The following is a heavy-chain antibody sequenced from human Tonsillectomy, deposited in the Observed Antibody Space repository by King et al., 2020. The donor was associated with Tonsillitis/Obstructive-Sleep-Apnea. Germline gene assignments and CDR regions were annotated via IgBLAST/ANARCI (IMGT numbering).Heavy chain of an antibody. CDR2: ISYDGDNK. D-gene: IGHD5-12*01. J-gene: IGHJ3*01. Sequence: HVQLVESGGGVVQPGRSLRLSCAASGFTFSSYAMHWVRQAPGKGLEWVALISYDGDNKYYADSVKGRFTISRDNSKSTLYLQVNSLKVEDTAVFYCAGTNIGYESPHDAFDLWGQGTMVIVSS. CDR1: GFTFSSYA. CDR3: AGTNIGYESPHDAFDL. V-gene: IGHV3-30*04.